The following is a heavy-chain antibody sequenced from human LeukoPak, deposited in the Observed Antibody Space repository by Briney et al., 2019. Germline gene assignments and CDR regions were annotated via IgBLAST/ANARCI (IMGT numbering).Heavy chain of an antibody. CDR2: ISASDAST. J-gene: IGHJ4*02. CDR1: GFTLRSYG. CDR3: AKGRGSNSIYES. Sequence: GGSLRLSCAASGFTLRSYGMSWVRRAPGKGLEWVSFISASDASTYYADSVKGQFMTSRDTSDNTLYLEMNSLRDDDTAAYYCAKGRGSNSIYESWGQGTLVTVSS. D-gene: IGHD2-2*01. V-gene: IGHV3-23*01.